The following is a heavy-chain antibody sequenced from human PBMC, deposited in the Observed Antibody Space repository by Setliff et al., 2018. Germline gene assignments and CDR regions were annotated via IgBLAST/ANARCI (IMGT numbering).Heavy chain of an antibody. CDR1: GFTISYYA. D-gene: IGHD3-10*01. Sequence: PGGSLRLSCAASGFTISYYAIHWVRQAPGKGLEWVAVSRYAENYQYYADSVKGRFTISRDNSKNSLYLQMNSLRADDTAVYYCARPGRSNYWDSFDYWGQGTLVTVSS. V-gene: IGHV3-30-3*01. J-gene: IGHJ4*02. CDR2: SRYAENYQ. CDR3: ARPGRSNYWDSFDY.